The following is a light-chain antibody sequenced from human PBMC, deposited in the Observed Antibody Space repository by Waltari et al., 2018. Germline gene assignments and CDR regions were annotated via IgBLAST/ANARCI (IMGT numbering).Light chain of an antibody. Sequence: DIQMTQSPSSLSASVGDRVTITCRASQSISSYLNWYQQKPGKAPKRLIYAASSLQRGVPSRFSGSGSGTDFTLTISSLQPEDFATYYCQQSYSISWTFGQGTKVEIK. CDR2: AAS. V-gene: IGKV1-39*01. CDR1: QSISSY. J-gene: IGKJ1*01. CDR3: QQSYSISWT.